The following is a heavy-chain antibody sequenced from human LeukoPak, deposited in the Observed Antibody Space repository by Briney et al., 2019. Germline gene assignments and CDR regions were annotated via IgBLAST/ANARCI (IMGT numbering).Heavy chain of an antibody. Sequence: SVKVSCKASGGTFGSYAISWVRQAPGQGLEWMGGIIPIFGTANYAQKFQGRVTITTDESTSTAYMELSSLRSEDTAVYYCARGVATTVTTFGAFDIWGQGTMVTVSS. CDR3: ARGVATTVTTFGAFDI. V-gene: IGHV1-69*05. D-gene: IGHD4-11*01. J-gene: IGHJ3*02. CDR1: GGTFGSYA. CDR2: IIPIFGTA.